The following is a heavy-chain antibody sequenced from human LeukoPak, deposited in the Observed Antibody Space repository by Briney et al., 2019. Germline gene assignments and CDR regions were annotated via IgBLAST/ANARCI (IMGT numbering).Heavy chain of an antibody. D-gene: IGHD3-10*01. CDR1: GGSVSSSKW. V-gene: IGHV4-4*02. J-gene: IGHJ4*02. CDR2: VYHDGGT. CDR3: ARSQNYYGSGDY. Sequence: PSGTLSLTCVVSGGSVSSSKWWSWVRQPPGKGLEWIGQVYHDGGTKYNPSLKSRVTILVDKSKNQFSLKLSSVTAADTAVYYCARSQNYYGSGDYWSQGTLVTVSS.